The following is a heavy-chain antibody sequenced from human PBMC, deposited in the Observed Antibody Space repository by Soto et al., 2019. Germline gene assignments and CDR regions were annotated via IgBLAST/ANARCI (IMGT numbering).Heavy chain of an antibody. Sequence: EVQLVESGGGLVKPGGSLRLSCAASGFTFSSYSMXXVXQAXXXXXEWVSSISSSSSYIYYADSVKGRFTISRDNXXXXXXXXXXXXXXXXXXXXXXXXXXXXXXXXXXDPWGQGTLVTVSS. CDR2: ISSSSSYI. J-gene: IGHJ5*02. CDR3: XXXXXXXXXXXXDP. V-gene: IGHV3-21*01. CDR1: GFTFSSYS.